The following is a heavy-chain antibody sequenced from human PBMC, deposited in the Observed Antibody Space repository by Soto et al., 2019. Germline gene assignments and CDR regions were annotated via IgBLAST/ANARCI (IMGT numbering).Heavy chain of an antibody. Sequence: PGGSLRLSCAASGLTFSSYSMNWVRQAPGKGLEWVSYISSSSSTIYYADSVKGRFNISRDNAKNSLYLQMNSLRDEDTAVYYCARGGYYYDSSGPRGFDYWGQGTLVTVSS. J-gene: IGHJ4*02. CDR2: ISSSSSTI. CDR1: GLTFSSYS. CDR3: ARGGYYYDSSGPRGFDY. D-gene: IGHD3-22*01. V-gene: IGHV3-48*02.